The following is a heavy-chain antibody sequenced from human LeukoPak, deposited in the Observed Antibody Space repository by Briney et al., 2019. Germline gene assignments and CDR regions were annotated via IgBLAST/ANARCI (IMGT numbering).Heavy chain of an antibody. CDR3: AKDLSGSGWASHY. D-gene: IGHD6-19*01. Sequence: PGGSLRLSCAASGFSFSSSAMNWVRQPPGKGLEWVSSISGDTTYYADSVKGRFTISRDNSKNTLYLQMNSLRAEDTALYYCAKDLSGSGWASHYWGQGTLVTVSS. CDR1: GFSFSSSA. V-gene: IGHV3-23*01. J-gene: IGHJ4*02. CDR2: ISGDTT.